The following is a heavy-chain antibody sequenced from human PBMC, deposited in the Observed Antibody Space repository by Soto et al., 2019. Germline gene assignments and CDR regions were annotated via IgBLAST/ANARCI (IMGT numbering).Heavy chain of an antibody. D-gene: IGHD3-3*01. CDR1: GGSVSSGSYY. V-gene: IGHV4-61*01. Sequence: SETLSLTCTVSGGSVSSGSYYWSWIRQPPGKGLEWIGYIYYSGSTNYNPSLKSRVTISVDTSKNQFSLKLSSVTAADTAVYYCATFYHDFWSGYHDYYYYGMDVWGQGTTVTVSS. CDR3: ATFYHDFWSGYHDYYYYGMDV. J-gene: IGHJ6*02. CDR2: IYYSGST.